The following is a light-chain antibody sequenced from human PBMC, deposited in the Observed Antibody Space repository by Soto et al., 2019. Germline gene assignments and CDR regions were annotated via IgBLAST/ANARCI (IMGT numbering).Light chain of an antibody. CDR1: QSINIW. J-gene: IGKJ1*01. V-gene: IGKV1-5*03. CDR2: KAS. CDR3: QQYSTYSRT. Sequence: DIQLTQSPSTLSASVGDRVTITCRASQSINIWLAWYQQKPGKAPKFLIYKASGLQTGVPSRFSGSGSGTEFTLTISSLQPDDFATYYCQQYSTYSRTFGQGNKLEVK.